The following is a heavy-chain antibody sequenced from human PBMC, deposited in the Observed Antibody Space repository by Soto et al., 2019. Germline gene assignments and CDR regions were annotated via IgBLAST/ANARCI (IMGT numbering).Heavy chain of an antibody. V-gene: IGHV4-30-4*01. CDR1: GGSISSGDYY. CDR3: ATIPDPTVTTSKISFDP. J-gene: IGHJ5*02. Sequence: SETLSLTCTVSGGSISSGDYYWSWIRQPPGKSLKWIGYIYYGGSTYYTPSLKSRVTILVDTSKNQFSLKLSSVTAADMSVYYCATIPDPTVTTSKISFDPWGQGTLVTVSS. D-gene: IGHD4-4*01. CDR2: IYYGGST.